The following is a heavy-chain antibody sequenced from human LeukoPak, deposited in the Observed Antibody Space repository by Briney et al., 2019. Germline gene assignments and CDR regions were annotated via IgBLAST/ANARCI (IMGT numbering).Heavy chain of an antibody. CDR2: INPRGTAT. CDR3: ARDTSEGDYAWWFDP. D-gene: IGHD3-16*01. J-gene: IGHJ5*02. V-gene: IGHV1-46*01. Sequence: AASVKVSCKASGYSFTSHYMHWVRQAPGQGLEWMGLINPRGTATRYAESFQGRLTLTRDLSTSKDYMELSSLRSDDTAVYFCARDTSEGDYAWWFDPWGQGTLVTVAS. CDR1: GYSFTSHY.